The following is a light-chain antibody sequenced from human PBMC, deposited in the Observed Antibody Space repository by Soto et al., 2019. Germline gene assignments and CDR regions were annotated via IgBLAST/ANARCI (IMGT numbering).Light chain of an antibody. CDR1: QSVTTN. J-gene: IGKJ4*01. Sequence: EIVMTQSPATLSVSPGERATFSCRASQSVTTNLAWYQQKPGQAPRLLIYGASTRAPVVPARFSGSGSGTEFTLTISSLQSEDFAVYFCHQYNNWPVTFGGGTKVEIK. CDR2: GAS. CDR3: HQYNNWPVT. V-gene: IGKV3-15*01.